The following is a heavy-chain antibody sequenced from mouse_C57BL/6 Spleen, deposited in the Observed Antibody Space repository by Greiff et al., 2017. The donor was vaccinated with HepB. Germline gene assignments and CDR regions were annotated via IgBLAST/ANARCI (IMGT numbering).Heavy chain of an antibody. CDR3: AKTYDGYQGLFAY. CDR2: IYPGGGYT. D-gene: IGHD2-3*01. V-gene: IGHV1-63*01. Sequence: VQLQQSGAELVRPGTSVKMSCKASGYTFTNYWIGWAKQRPGHGLEWIGDIYPGGGYTNYNEKFKGKATLTADKSSSTAYMQFSSLTSEDSAIYYCAKTYDGYQGLFAYWGQGTLVTVSA. CDR1: GYTFTNYW. J-gene: IGHJ3*01.